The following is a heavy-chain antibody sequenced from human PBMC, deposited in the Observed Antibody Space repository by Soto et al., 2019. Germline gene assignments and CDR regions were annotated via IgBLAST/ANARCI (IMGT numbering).Heavy chain of an antibody. CDR3: GRQKIIALLPY. J-gene: IGHJ4*02. CDR2: IYYSGST. V-gene: IGHV4-59*08. D-gene: IGHD2-21*01. CDR1: GGSISSYY. Sequence: SETLSLTCTVSGGSISSYYWSWIRQPPGKGLEWIGYIYYSGSTNYNPSLKSRVTISVDTSKNQFSLKLTSVTAADTAVYYCGRQKIIALLPYGAKGTPVTVSS.